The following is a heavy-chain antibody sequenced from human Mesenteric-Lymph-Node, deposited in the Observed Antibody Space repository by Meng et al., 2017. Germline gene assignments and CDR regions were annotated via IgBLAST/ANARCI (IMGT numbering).Heavy chain of an antibody. V-gene: IGHV1-18*01. D-gene: IGHD3-9*01. CDR3: ARDTLYYDILTGYSPTNWFDP. Sequence: QVQLVQSGAEVKKPGDSVKVACKASGYTVTSYGISWVRQAPGQGLEWMGWISAYNGNTNYAQKLQGRVTMTTDTSTSTAYMELRSLRSDDTAVYYCARDTLYYDILTGYSPTNWFDPWGQGTLVTVSS. CDR2: ISAYNGNT. CDR1: GYTVTSYG. J-gene: IGHJ5*02.